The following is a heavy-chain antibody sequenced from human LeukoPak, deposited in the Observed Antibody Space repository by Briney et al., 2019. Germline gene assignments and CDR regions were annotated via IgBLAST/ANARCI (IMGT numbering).Heavy chain of an antibody. CDR1: GYTFTGYY. J-gene: IGHJ4*02. D-gene: IGHD3-10*01. V-gene: IGHV1-2*06. CDR3: EREGITMVRGVLSFFGY. CDR2: INPNSGGT. Sequence: ASVKVSCKASGYTFTGYYMHWVRQAPGQGLEWMGRINPNSGGTNYAQKFQGRVTMTRDTSISTAYMELSRLRSDDTAVYYCEREGITMVRGVLSFFGYWGQGTLVTVSS.